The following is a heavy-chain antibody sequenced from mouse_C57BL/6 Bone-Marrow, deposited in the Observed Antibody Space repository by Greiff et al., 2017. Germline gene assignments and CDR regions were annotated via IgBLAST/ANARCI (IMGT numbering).Heavy chain of an antibody. J-gene: IGHJ2*01. V-gene: IGHV1-59*01. CDR3: AYGSSYEKSDY. Sequence: VQLQQPGAELVRPGTSVKLSCKASGYTFTSYWMHWVKQRPGQGLEWIGVIDPTDGITNYNQKFKGKATLTVDKSSSTAYMQLSSLTSEDSAVYYCAYGSSYEKSDYWGQGTTLTVSS. CDR1: GYTFTSYW. D-gene: IGHD1-1*01. CDR2: IDPTDGIT.